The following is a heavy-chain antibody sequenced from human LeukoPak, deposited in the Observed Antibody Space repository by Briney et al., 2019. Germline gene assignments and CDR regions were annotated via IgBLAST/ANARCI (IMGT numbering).Heavy chain of an antibody. J-gene: IGHJ6*02. V-gene: IGHV1-69*13. CDR3: ARSEVAARPDYYYYGMDV. CDR1: GGTFSSYA. CDR2: IIPIFGTA. Sequence: ASAEVSCKASGGTFSSYAISWVRQAPGQGLEWMGGIIPIFGTANYAQKFQGRVTITADESTSTAYMELSSLRSEDTAVYYCARSEVAARPDYYYYGMDVWGQGTTVTVSS. D-gene: IGHD6-6*01.